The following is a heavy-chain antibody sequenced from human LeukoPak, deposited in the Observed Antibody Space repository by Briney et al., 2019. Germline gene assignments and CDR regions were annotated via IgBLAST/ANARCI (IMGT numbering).Heavy chain of an antibody. Sequence: SETLSLTCTVSGGSISSYYWSWIRQPPGKGLEWIGYIYYSGSTNYNPSLRGRVTISVDTSKNQFSLKVSSVTAADTAVYYCARVSRDSSGWFPNFDYWGQGTLVTVSS. CDR2: IYYSGST. CDR3: ARVSRDSSGWFPNFDY. V-gene: IGHV4-59*01. D-gene: IGHD6-19*01. CDR1: GGSISSYY. J-gene: IGHJ4*02.